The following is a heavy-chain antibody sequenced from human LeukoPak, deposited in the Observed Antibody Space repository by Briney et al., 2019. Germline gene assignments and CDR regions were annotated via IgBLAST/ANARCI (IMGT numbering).Heavy chain of an antibody. V-gene: IGHV3-7*01. D-gene: IGHD3-22*01. CDR1: GLIFSNYW. CDR2: IKQDGRRT. J-gene: IGHJ4*02. Sequence: GGSLRLSCGASGLIFSNYWLSWVRQAPGKGLEWVANIKQDGRRTNYVDSVKGRFTISRDNAKNSLYLQMNSLRDEDTAIYYCAREAPPHDTSDYDFWGQGTLVTVSS. CDR3: AREAPPHDTSDYDF.